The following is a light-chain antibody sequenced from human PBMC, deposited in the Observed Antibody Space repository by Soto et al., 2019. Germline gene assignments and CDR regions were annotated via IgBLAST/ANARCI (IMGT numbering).Light chain of an antibody. J-gene: IGKJ3*01. Sequence: EIVLTQSPATLSLSPGDRATLSCRASQSVSSYLAWYQQKPGQAPRLLIYDASNRATGIPARFSGSGSGTDFILTISSLEPEDFAVYYCQQRSNWPPFTFGPGTKVDIK. CDR3: QQRSNWPPFT. CDR1: QSVSSY. CDR2: DAS. V-gene: IGKV3-11*01.